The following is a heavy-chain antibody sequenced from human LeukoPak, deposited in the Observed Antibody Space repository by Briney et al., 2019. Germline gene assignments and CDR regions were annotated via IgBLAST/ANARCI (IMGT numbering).Heavy chain of an antibody. CDR2: SSSDGSST. Sequence: GGSLRLSYAASGFTFSSYTMNWVRQAPGKGLVWVSRSSSDGSSTVYADSVEGRFTISRDNAKNTLYLQMNSLRAEDTAVYYCAREGDSTVDFDYWGQGTLVTVSS. D-gene: IGHD4-23*01. V-gene: IGHV3-74*01. CDR1: GFTFSSYT. J-gene: IGHJ4*02. CDR3: AREGDSTVDFDY.